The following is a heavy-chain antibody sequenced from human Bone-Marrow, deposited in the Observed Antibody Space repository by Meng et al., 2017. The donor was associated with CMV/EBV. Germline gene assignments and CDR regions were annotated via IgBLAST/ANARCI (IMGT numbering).Heavy chain of an antibody. CDR1: GGSISSSSYY. J-gene: IGHJ4*02. V-gene: IGHV4-39*07. Sequence: SETLSLTCTVSGGSISSSSYYWGWIRQPPGKGLEWIGSIYYSGSTYYNPSLKSRVTISVDTSKNQFSLKLSSVTAADTAVYYCARVSRSGYDGMVDYWGQGTLVTVSS. CDR2: IYYSGST. CDR3: ARVSRSGYDGMVDY. D-gene: IGHD5-12*01.